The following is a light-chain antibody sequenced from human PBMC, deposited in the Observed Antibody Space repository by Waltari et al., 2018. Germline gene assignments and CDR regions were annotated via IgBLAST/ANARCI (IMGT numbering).Light chain of an antibody. CDR2: GAS. V-gene: IGKV3-20*01. Sequence: IVLTQSQGTLSLSPGGRATLSCRVSQSVSRTLDWYQQKPGQAPKLLIYGASIRASGIPDRFTGSGSGTDFSLTISSLEPEDFAIYFCQHYVRLPATFGQGTKVEIK. CDR3: QHYVRLPAT. CDR1: QSVSRT. J-gene: IGKJ1*01.